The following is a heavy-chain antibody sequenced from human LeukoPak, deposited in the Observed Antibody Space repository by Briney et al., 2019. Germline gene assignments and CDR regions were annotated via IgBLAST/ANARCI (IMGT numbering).Heavy chain of an antibody. CDR1: GFTVNSNY. V-gene: IGHV3-66*01. CDR3: AREGGGNGDRSFDY. Sequence: GGSLRVSCAASGFTVNSNYMTWVRQAPGKGLEWVAVIYSGGSTYYADSVKGRFSISRDNSKNTLYLQMSSLRDEDTAVYYCAREGGGNGDRSFDYWGQGTLVTVSS. D-gene: IGHD4-17*01. CDR2: IYSGGST. J-gene: IGHJ4*02.